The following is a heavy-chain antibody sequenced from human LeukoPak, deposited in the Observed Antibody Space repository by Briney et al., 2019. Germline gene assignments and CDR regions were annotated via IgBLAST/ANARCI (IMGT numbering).Heavy chain of an antibody. J-gene: IGHJ5*02. CDR2: IYYSGST. Sequence: PSETLSLTCTVSGGSISSGDHYWSWIRQPPGKGLEWIGYIYYSGSTYYNPSLKSRVTISVDTSKNQFSLKLSSVTAADTAVYYCARGLEDTAMVSWFDPWGQGTLVTVSS. CDR1: GGSISSGDHY. V-gene: IGHV4-30-4*01. CDR3: ARGLEDTAMVSWFDP. D-gene: IGHD5-18*01.